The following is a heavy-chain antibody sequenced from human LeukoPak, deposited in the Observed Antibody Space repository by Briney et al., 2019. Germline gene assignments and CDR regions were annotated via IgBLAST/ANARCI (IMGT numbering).Heavy chain of an antibody. CDR3: ARGLKRYYYDSSGYSNAFDY. J-gene: IGHJ4*02. V-gene: IGHV1-8*02. CDR1: GYIFTSYD. Sequence: ASVKVSCKASGYIFTSYDINWVRQATGQGLEWMGWMNPNSGNTGYAQKFQGRVTMTRNTSISTAYMELSSLRSEDTAVYYCARGLKRYYYDSSGYSNAFDYWGQGTLVTVSS. CDR2: MNPNSGNT. D-gene: IGHD3-22*01.